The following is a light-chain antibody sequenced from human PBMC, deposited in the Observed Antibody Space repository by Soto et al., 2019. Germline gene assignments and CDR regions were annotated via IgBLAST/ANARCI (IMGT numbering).Light chain of an antibody. V-gene: IGLV2-14*01. Sequence: QSALTQPASVSGSPGQSITISCTGTSSDVGGYNYVSWYQQHPGKAPKLMIYDVSNRPSGVSNRFSGSKSGNMASLTISGLQAEDEADYYCSSYRSSSTLYVFGTGTKLTVL. CDR2: DVS. J-gene: IGLJ1*01. CDR3: SSYRSSSTLYV. CDR1: SSDVGGYNY.